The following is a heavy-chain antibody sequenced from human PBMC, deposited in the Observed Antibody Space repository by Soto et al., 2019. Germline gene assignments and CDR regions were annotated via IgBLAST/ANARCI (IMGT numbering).Heavy chain of an antibody. V-gene: IGHV3-23*01. J-gene: IGHJ6*02. CDR2: VGGGGTSP. Sequence: PGGSRSLSCAGYGFSFGGYAMSWVRQAPGKGLEWVSGVGGGGTSPYYAGSGKGRFTISRDSSVVYLQMNSLRADDTAVYYCARVASPTYGMDVWGQGTTVTVSS. CDR1: GFSFGGYA. CDR3: ARVASPTYGMDV.